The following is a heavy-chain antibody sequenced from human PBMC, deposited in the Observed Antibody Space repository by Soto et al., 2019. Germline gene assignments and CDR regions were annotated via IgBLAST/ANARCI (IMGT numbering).Heavy chain of an antibody. CDR3: ARDGHIVASGGIDY. V-gene: IGHV3-21*01. CDR1: GFTFSSYS. Sequence: PGGSLRLSCAASGFTFSSYSMNWVRQAPGKGLEWVSSISSSSSYIYYADSVKGRFTISRDNAKNSLYLQMNSLRAEDTAVYYCARDGHIVASGGIDYWGQGTLVTVS. J-gene: IGHJ4*02. CDR2: ISSSSSYI. D-gene: IGHD5-12*01.